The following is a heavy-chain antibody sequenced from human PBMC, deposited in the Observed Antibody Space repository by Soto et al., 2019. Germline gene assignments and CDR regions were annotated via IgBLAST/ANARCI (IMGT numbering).Heavy chain of an antibody. J-gene: IGHJ6*02. D-gene: IGHD1-7*01. V-gene: IGHV3-23*01. Sequence: PGGSLRLSCAASGFTFSSYAMSWVRQAPGKGLEWVSAISGSGGSTYYADSVKGRFTISRDNSKNTLYLQMNSLRAEDTAVYYCAKDLDPTIGTTYYGMDVWGQGTTVTVSS. CDR3: AKDLDPTIGTTYYGMDV. CDR2: ISGSGGST. CDR1: GFTFSSYA.